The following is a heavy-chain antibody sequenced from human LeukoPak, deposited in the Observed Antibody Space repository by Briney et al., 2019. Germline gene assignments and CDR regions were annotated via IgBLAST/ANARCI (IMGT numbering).Heavy chain of an antibody. CDR3: AKDKIVGSTGWYYFDY. J-gene: IGHJ4*02. Sequence: GRSLRLSCAASGFTFSRYGMHWVRQAPGKGLEWVAVTSYDGTKKDYADHVKGRFTISRDNSQNTLYLQMNSLRAEDTAVYYCAKDKIVGSTGWYYFDYWGQGTLVTVSS. V-gene: IGHV3-30*18. CDR2: TSYDGTKK. CDR1: GFTFSRYG. D-gene: IGHD6-19*01.